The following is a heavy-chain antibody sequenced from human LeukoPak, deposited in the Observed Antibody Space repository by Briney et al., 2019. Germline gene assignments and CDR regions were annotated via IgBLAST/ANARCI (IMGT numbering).Heavy chain of an antibody. D-gene: IGHD4/OR15-4a*01. CDR1: GFTFSSYA. Sequence: GGSLRLSCAASGFTFSSYAMHWVRQAPGKGLEWVAVISYDGSNKYYADSVKGRFTISRDNSKNTLYLQMNSLRAEDTAVYYCARDRVRGSVVKDGHYDYGPILYYYYMDVWGKGATVTVSS. V-gene: IGHV3-30*04. J-gene: IGHJ6*03. CDR2: ISYDGSNK. CDR3: ARDRVRGSVVKDGHYDYGPILYYYYMDV.